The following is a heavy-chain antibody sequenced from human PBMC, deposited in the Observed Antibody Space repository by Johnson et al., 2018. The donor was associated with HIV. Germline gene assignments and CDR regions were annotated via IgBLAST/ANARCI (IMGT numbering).Heavy chain of an antibody. D-gene: IGHD3-22*01. V-gene: IGHV3-53*01. CDR3: ARDHPGYDSSGDAFDI. Sequence: VQLVESGGGLIQPGGSLRLSCAASGSSVSSNYMRWVRQGPGKGLAWVSVNYGGGGSYYADSVKGVFTFSRDNAKNSLYRQMNSLSAEDTAVYYCARDHPGYDSSGDAFDIWGQGTMVTVSS. CDR2: NYGGGGS. J-gene: IGHJ3*02. CDR1: GSSVSSNY.